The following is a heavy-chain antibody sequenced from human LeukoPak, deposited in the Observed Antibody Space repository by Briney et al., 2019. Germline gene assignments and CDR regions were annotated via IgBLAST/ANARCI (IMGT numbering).Heavy chain of an antibody. V-gene: IGHV4-39*07. CDR2: IYYSGST. Sequence: PSEALSLTCTVSGGSISSGSYYWGWIRQPPGKGLEWIGSIYYSGSTYYNPSLKSRVTISVDTSKNQFSLKLSSVTAADTAVYYCARNYYYMDVWGKGTTVTVSS. J-gene: IGHJ6*03. CDR3: ARNYYYMDV. CDR1: GGSISSGSYY.